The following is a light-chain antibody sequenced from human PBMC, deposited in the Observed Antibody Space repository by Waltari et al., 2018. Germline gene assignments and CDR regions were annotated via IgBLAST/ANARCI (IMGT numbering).Light chain of an antibody. V-gene: IGKV3-15*01. CDR1: QSISTN. J-gene: IGKJ2*01. CDR3: QQYDKWLRYS. Sequence: IVMTQPPATLSVSPGERATLSRRASQSISTNLAWFQEKPGQAPRLLIYGASTRATGVPARFSGSGSGTYFTLVISSLQSEDFAVYYCQQYDKWLRYSFGQGTKLEIK. CDR2: GAS.